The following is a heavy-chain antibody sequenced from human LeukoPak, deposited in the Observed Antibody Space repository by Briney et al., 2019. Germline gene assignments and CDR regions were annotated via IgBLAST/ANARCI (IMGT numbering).Heavy chain of an antibody. CDR2: ISGSGGST. Sequence: GGSLRLSCAASGFTFSSYAMSWVRQAPGKGLEWVSAISGSGGSTYYADSVKGRFTISRDNSKNTLYLQMNSLRAEETAVYYCAKDLVERGWFGELPVFDYWGQGTLVTVSS. V-gene: IGHV3-23*01. J-gene: IGHJ4*02. CDR3: AKDLVERGWFGELPVFDY. D-gene: IGHD3-10*01. CDR1: GFTFSSYA.